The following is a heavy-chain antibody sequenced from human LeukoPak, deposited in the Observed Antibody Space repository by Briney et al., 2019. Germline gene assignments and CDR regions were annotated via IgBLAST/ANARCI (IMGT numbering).Heavy chain of an antibody. V-gene: IGHV3-30*18. CDR3: VKDRAAYSSLLDY. CDR1: GFTFSSYG. D-gene: IGHD4-11*01. Sequence: GRPLRLSCAASGFTFSSYGMPWVRQAPGKGLEWVAVISYDGSNKYYADSVKGRFTISRDNSKNTLYLQMNSLRPEDTAVEYCVKDRAAYSSLLDYWGQGTMVTVSS. CDR2: ISYDGSNK. J-gene: IGHJ4*02.